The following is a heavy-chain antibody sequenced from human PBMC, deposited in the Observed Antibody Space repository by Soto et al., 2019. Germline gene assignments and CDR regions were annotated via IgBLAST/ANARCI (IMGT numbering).Heavy chain of an antibody. CDR1: GFDFSSYG. CDR3: PREAGGPDYAMDV. CDR2: LGFDGGGR. D-gene: IGHD3-16*01. Sequence: GGSLRLSCAASGFDFSSYGMHWVRQTPGKGLEWVAVLGFDGGGRYYADSVKGRFTISRDNSKKMLYLQMDSLRAEDTALYYCPREAGGPDYAMDVWGQGTTVTVSS. J-gene: IGHJ6*02. V-gene: IGHV3-33*01.